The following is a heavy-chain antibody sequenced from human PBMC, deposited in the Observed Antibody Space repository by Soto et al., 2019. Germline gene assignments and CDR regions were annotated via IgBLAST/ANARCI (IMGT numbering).Heavy chain of an antibody. CDR1: GGSISSSSYY. D-gene: IGHD3-10*01. J-gene: IGHJ5*02. CDR2: IYYSGST. CDR3: ARQLVLGDNGSGSKYGWFDP. V-gene: IGHV4-39*01. Sequence: PSETLSLTCTVSGGSISSSSYYWGWIRQPPGKGLEWIGSIYYSGSTYYNPSLKSRVTISVDTSKNQFSLKLSSVTAADAAVYYCARQLVLGDNGSGSKYGWFDPWGQGTLVTVSS.